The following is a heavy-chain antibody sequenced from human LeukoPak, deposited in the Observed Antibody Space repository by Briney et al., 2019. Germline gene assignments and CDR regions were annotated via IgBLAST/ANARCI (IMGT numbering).Heavy chain of an antibody. CDR1: GCTFSSYA. V-gene: IGHV1-69*05. J-gene: IGHJ3*02. Sequence: ASVKDSCKASGCTFSSYAISWVRQAPGQGLEWMGRIIPIFGTANYAQKFQGRVTITTDESTSTAYMELSSLRSEDTAVYYCASGVLRTNAFDIWGQGTMVTVSS. CDR2: IIPIFGTA. CDR3: ASGVLRTNAFDI. D-gene: IGHD2/OR15-2a*01.